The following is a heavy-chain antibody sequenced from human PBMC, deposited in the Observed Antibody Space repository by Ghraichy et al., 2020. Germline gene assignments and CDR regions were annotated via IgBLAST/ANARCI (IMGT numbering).Heavy chain of an antibody. J-gene: IGHJ4*02. CDR1: GGSISSYY. CDR2: IYYSGST. D-gene: IGHD4-17*01. CDR3: AGMTTVTTIGPNFDY. Sequence: SETLSLTCTVSGGSISSYYWSWIRQPPGKGLEWIGYIYYSGSTNYNPSLKSRVTISVDTSKNQFSLKLSSVTAADTAVYYCAGMTTVTTIGPNFDYWGQGTLVTVSS. V-gene: IGHV4-59*01.